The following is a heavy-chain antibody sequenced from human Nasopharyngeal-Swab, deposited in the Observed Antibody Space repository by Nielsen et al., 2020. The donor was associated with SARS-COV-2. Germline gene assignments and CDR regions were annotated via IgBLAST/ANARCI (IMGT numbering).Heavy chain of an antibody. J-gene: IGHJ4*02. D-gene: IGHD5-18*01. V-gene: IGHV3-30-3*01. CDR2: ISYDESNK. CDR3: ARAGGGYSYADY. Sequence: GESLKISCAAPGFIFSSYAMHWVRQAPGKGLEWVAVISYDESNKYYADSVKGRFTISRDNSKNTLYLQMNSLRAEDTAVYYCARAGGGYSYADYWGQGTLVTVSS. CDR1: GFIFSSYA.